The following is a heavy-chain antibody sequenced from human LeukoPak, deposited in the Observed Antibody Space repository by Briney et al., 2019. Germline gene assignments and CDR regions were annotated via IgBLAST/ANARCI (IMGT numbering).Heavy chain of an antibody. J-gene: IGHJ3*02. D-gene: IGHD3-3*01. CDR1: GYTFSSYG. V-gene: IGHV1-18*01. Sequence: GASVKVSCKASGYTFSSYGISWVRQAPGQGLEWMGWISAYNGYTNYAQMLQGRVTMTTDTSTSTASMELRSLRSDDTAVYYCARGAASGGLPHAFDIWGQGTMVTVSS. CDR2: ISAYNGYT. CDR3: ARGAASGGLPHAFDI.